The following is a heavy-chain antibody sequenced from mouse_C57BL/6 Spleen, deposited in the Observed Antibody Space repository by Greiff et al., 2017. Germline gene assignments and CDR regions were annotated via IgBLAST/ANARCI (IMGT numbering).Heavy chain of an antibody. J-gene: IGHJ3*01. CDR3: ASYGSSYGWFAY. D-gene: IGHD1-1*01. Sequence: QVQLQQSGPELVKPGASVKISCKASGYAFSSSWMNWVKQRPGKGLEWIGRIYPGDGDTNYNGKFKGKATLTADKSSSTAYMQLSSLTPEDSAVYFCASYGSSYGWFAYWGQGTLVTVSA. CDR1: GYAFSSSW. V-gene: IGHV1-82*01. CDR2: IYPGDGDT.